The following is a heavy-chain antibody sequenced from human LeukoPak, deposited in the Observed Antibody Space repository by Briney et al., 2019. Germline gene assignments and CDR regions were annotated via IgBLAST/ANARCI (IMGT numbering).Heavy chain of an antibody. CDR1: GFSFSTYG. CDR3: ARDIGHGDYGSDWFDP. D-gene: IGHD4-17*01. J-gene: IGHJ5*02. Sequence: GGSLRLSCAASGFSFSTYGMHWVRQAPGKGLEWVSSISSSSSYIYYADSVKGRFTISRDNAKNSLYLQMNSLRAEDTAVYYCARDIGHGDYGSDWFDPWGQGTLVTVSS. CDR2: ISSSSSYI. V-gene: IGHV3-21*01.